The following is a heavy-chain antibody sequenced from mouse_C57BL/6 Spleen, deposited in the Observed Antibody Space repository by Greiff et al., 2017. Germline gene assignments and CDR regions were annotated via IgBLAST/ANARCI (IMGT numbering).Heavy chain of an antibody. V-gene: IGHV1-52*01. J-gene: IGHJ1*03. Sequence: QVQLKQPGAELVRPGSSVKLSCKASGYTFTSYWMHWVKQRPIQGLEWIGNIDPSDSETHYNQKFKDKATLTVDKSSSTAYMQLSSLTSEDSAVYYCAREGDSDWYFDVWGTGTTVTVSS. CDR1: GYTFTSYW. CDR2: IDPSDSET. CDR3: AREGDSDWYFDV.